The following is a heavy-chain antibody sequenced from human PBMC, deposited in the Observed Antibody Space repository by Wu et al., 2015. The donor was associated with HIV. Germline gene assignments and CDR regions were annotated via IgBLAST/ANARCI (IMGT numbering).Heavy chain of an antibody. V-gene: IGHV1-18*04. Sequence: QVQLMQSGSEVKKPGASVKVSCKASGYTFTSYGFSWVRQAPGQGLEWMGWIAAYNGDTKYAQKFQGRVTMTTETLMRTAYMELRSLRSDDTAVYYCARDRDGTSDNWFDPWGRGTLVIVSS. CDR1: GYTFTSYG. J-gene: IGHJ5*01. CDR3: ARDRDGTSDNWFDP. CDR2: IAAYNGDT. D-gene: IGHD1-1*01.